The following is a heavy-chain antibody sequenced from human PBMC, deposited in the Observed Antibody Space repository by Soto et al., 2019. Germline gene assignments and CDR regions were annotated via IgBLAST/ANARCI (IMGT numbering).Heavy chain of an antibody. Sequence: QVQLVQSGAEVKKPGSSVKVSCKASGGSFSSYAISWERQAPGQGLERMGGIIPISDTTNYAQKFQGRVTITADESTSTAYMELSSLRSEDTAVYYCARSQGSSTSLEIYYYYYYGMDVWGQGTTVTVSS. CDR2: IIPISDTT. V-gene: IGHV1-69*01. CDR1: GGSFSSYA. J-gene: IGHJ6*02. CDR3: ARSQGSSTSLEIYYYYYYGMDV. D-gene: IGHD2-2*01.